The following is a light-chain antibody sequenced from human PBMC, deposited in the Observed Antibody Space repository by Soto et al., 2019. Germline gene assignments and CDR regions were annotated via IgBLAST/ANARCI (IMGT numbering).Light chain of an antibody. CDR2: GAF. V-gene: IGKV3-15*01. CDR1: QSVATN. Sequence: IVMTQSPATLSMSLGDRATLSCRASQSVATNMAWYQQKPGQAPRLLIYGAFIRAAGVPARFSGSGSGTEFTLTINGLQSEDFAIFYCYQYNVGLRRFGRGTRVEV. J-gene: IGKJ1*01. CDR3: YQYNVGLRR.